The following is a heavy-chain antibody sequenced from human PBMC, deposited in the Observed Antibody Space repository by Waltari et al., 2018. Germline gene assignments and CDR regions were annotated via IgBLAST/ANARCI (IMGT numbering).Heavy chain of an antibody. J-gene: IGHJ4*02. CDR2: IYHSGST. D-gene: IGHD6-6*01. V-gene: IGHV4-38-2*02. CDR1: GYSISSGYY. CDR3: ARDWYSSSSYYFDY. Sequence: QVQLQESGPGLVKPSETLSLTCAVSGYSISSGYYWGWIRQPPGKGLEWIGSIYHSGSTYYNPSLKSRVTILVDTSKNQFSLKLSSVTAADTAVYYCARDWYSSSSYYFDYWGQGTLVTVSS.